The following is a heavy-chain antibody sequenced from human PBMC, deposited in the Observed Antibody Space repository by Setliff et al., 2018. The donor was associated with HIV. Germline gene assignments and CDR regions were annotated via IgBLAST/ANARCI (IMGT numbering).Heavy chain of an antibody. CDR3: ARVGVGAPADAFDI. J-gene: IGHJ3*02. CDR2: IYYSGST. V-gene: IGHV4-39*01. D-gene: IGHD1-26*01. CDR1: GGSISSSSYY. Sequence: ETLSLTCTVSGGSISSSSYYWGWIRQPPGKGLEWIGSIYYSGSTYYNPSLKSRVTISVDTSKNQFSLKLSSVTAADTAVYYCARVGVGAPADAFDIWGLGTMVTVSS.